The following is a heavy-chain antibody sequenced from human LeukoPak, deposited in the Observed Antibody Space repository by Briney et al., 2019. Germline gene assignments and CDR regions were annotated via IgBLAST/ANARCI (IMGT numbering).Heavy chain of an antibody. Sequence: SETLSLTCAVYGGSFRGYYRSWIRQPPGKGLEWIGEINHSGSTNYNPSLKSRVTISVDTSKNQFSLKLSSVTAADTAVYYCASTGQAVAGPKSIDYWGQGTLVTVSS. CDR3: ASTGQAVAGPKSIDY. J-gene: IGHJ4*02. V-gene: IGHV4-34*01. CDR2: INHSGST. CDR1: GGSFRGYY. D-gene: IGHD6-19*01.